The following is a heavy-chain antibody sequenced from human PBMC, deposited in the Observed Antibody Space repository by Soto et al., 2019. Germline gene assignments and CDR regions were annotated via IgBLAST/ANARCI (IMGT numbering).Heavy chain of an antibody. J-gene: IGHJ4*01. V-gene: IGHV4-34*01. CDR2: INHSGST. Sequence: SETLSLTCAVYVGSFSGYYWSWIRQPPGKGLEWIGEINHSGSTNYNPSLKSRVTISVDTSKNQFSLKLSSVTAADTAVYYCARVLRDCTNGVCYGFFGGSSASPFDYWGLGTLVTVSS. CDR3: ARVLRDCTNGVCYGFFGGSSASPFDY. D-gene: IGHD2-8*01. CDR1: VGSFSGYY.